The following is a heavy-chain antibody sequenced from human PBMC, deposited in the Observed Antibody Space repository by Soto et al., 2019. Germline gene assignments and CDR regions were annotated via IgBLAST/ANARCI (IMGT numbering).Heavy chain of an antibody. V-gene: IGHV3-21*01. CDR2: ISRSAGNT. J-gene: IGHJ3*02. Sequence: PGGSLRLSCAASGFTFSSYSNNWVRQAPGKGLEWVSSISRSAGNTYYADSVKGRFTISRDNAKNSMYLQMNSLRAEDTAVYYCARDQVPGLDAFDIWGQGTMVTVSS. CDR3: ARDQVPGLDAFDI. CDR1: GFTFSSYS.